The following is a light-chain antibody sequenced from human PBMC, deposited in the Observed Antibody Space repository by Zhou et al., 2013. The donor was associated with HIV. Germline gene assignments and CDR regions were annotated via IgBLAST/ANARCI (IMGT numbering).Light chain of an antibody. Sequence: EVVLTQSPGTLSLSPGERATLSCRPSQSVTSNYVAWYQQKPGQAPRLLIYGASNRATGIPDRFSGSGSGTDFTLTISTLEPEDFAVYYCHQCAFSPLTFGGGTKVEIK. CDR2: GAS. V-gene: IGKV3-20*01. J-gene: IGKJ4*01. CDR3: HQCAFSPLT. CDR1: QSVTSNY.